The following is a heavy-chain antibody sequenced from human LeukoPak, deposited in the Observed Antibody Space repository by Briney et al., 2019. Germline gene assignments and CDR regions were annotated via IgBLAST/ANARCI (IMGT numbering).Heavy chain of an antibody. Sequence: EASVKVSCKASGYIFTGYYMHWVRQAPGQGLEWMGWIKPNSGDTKYAKKFEGRVTMTRDTSISTAYMEVNSLTSDDTAVYYYARDRCSGGGCHSWYFDLWGRGTLVTVSS. CDR3: ARDRCSGGGCHSWYFDL. V-gene: IGHV1-2*02. J-gene: IGHJ2*01. CDR1: GYIFTGYY. CDR2: IKPNSGDT. D-gene: IGHD2-15*01.